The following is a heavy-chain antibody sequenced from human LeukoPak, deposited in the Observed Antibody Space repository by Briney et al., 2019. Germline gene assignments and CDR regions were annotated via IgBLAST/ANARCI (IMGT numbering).Heavy chain of an antibody. CDR3: ARDRGSGWYSNNWFDP. D-gene: IGHD6-19*01. CDR1: GFTFSNYA. CDR2: ISYDGSNK. J-gene: IGHJ5*02. V-gene: IGHV3-30*01. Sequence: GGSLRLSCAASGFTFSNYAMHWVRQAPGKGLEWVAVISYDGSNKYYADSVKGRFTISRDNSKNTLYLQMNSLRAEDTAVYYCARDRGSGWYSNNWFDPWGQGTLVTVSS.